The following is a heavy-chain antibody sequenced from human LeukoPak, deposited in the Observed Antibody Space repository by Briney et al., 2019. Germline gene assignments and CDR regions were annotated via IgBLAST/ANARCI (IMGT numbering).Heavy chain of an antibody. CDR2: ISYDGSNK. CDR1: GFTFSSYA. CDR3: ARGVVVPAGRWFDP. V-gene: IGHV3-30-3*01. J-gene: IGHJ5*02. Sequence: GGSLRLSCAASGFTFSSYAMHWVRQAPGKGLEWVAVISYDGSNKYYPDSVKGRFTISRDNSKNTLYLQMNSLRAEDTAVYYCARGVVVPAGRWFDPWGQGTLVTVSS. D-gene: IGHD2-2*01.